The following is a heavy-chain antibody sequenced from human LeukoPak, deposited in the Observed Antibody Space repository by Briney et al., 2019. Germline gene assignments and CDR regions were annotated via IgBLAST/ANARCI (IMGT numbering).Heavy chain of an antibody. V-gene: IGHV4-34*01. Sequence: PSETLSLTCAVYGGSSSGYYWSWIRQPPGKGLEWIGEINHSGSTNYNPSLKSRVTISVDTSKNQFSLKLSSVTAADTAVYYCARGQLLWFGELFAFDYWGQGTLVTVSS. CDR1: GGSSSGYY. J-gene: IGHJ4*02. CDR3: ARGQLLWFGELFAFDY. CDR2: INHSGST. D-gene: IGHD3-10*01.